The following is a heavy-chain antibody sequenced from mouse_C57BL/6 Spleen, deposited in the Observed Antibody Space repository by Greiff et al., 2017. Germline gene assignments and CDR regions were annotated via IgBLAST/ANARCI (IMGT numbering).Heavy chain of an antibody. J-gene: IGHJ1*03. Sequence: VQLQQSGAELVRPGASVKLSCTASGFNIKDDYMHWVKQRPEQGLEWIGWIDPENGDTEYASKFQGKATITAATTSNTAYLQLSSLTSEDTAVYYCTTLDYYGSSYGYFDVWGTGTTVTVSS. V-gene: IGHV14-4*01. D-gene: IGHD1-1*01. CDR1: GFNIKDDY. CDR3: TTLDYYGSSYGYFDV. CDR2: IDPENGDT.